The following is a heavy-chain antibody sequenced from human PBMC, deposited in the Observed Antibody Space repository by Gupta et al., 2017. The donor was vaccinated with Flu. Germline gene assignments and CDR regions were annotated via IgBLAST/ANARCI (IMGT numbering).Heavy chain of an antibody. CDR3: ARLTELRRSHFYYFYMDV. Sequence: EVQLVESGGGLVQPGGSLRLSCEASGFTFSPYWMTWVRQAPGKGLEWVANIKWGADEKYYVDSVKGRFTISRDNAQQSLYLQMDSLRAEDTALYFCARLTELRRSHFYYFYMDVWGKGTSVTVSS. J-gene: IGHJ6*03. CDR1: GFTFSPYW. V-gene: IGHV3-7*01. CDR2: IKWGADEK. D-gene: IGHD1-7*01.